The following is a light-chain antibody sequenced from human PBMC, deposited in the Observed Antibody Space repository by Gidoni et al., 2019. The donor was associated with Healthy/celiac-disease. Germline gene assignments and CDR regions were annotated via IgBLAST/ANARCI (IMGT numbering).Light chain of an antibody. V-gene: IGKV3-20*01. J-gene: IGKJ4*01. Sequence: EIVLTQSPGTLSLSPGERATLSCRASQSVSSSYLAWYQQKPGQAPRLLISGASSRATGTPDRFSGSGSGTDFTLTISRLEPEDFAVYYCQQYGSSPPLTFGGGTKVEIK. CDR1: QSVSSSY. CDR2: GAS. CDR3: QQYGSSPPLT.